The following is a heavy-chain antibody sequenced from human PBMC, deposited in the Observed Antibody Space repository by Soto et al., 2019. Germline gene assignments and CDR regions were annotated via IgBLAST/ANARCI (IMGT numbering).Heavy chain of an antibody. CDR2: INPSGAST. CDR3: AREARCYACRLPAVGNFDY. V-gene: IGHV1-46*01. D-gene: IGHD2-2*01. Sequence: QEQLEQPGAEVKKTGASVKVSCKASGYIFTSYYMHWVRQAPGQGLEWMGKINPSGASTSYARKFQGRVTMTSDMSTTTVYMEVSGLRSEDTAVYYCAREARCYACRLPAVGNFDYWGHGTLVTVSS. CDR1: GYIFTSYY. J-gene: IGHJ4*01.